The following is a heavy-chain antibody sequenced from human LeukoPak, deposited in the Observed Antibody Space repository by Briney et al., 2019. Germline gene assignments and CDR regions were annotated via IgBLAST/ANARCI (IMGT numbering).Heavy chain of an antibody. CDR3: ARDGDGGYSSGWNLFDY. CDR2: ISAYNGNT. CDR1: GYTFTSYG. J-gene: IGHJ4*02. D-gene: IGHD6-19*01. V-gene: IGHV1-18*01. Sequence: GASVKVSCKASGYTFTSYGISWVRQAPGQGLEWMGWISAYNGNTNYAQKLQGRVTMTTDTSTSTAYMEPRSLRSDDTAVYYCARDGDGGYSSGWNLFDYWGQGTLVTVSS.